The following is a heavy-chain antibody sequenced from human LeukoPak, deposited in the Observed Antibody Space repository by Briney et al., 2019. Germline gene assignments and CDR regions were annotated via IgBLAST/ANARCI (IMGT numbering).Heavy chain of an antibody. CDR3: AKIMALYCSGGSCNEIDY. CDR1: RFTFSSYA. J-gene: IGHJ4*02. V-gene: IGHV3-23*01. D-gene: IGHD2-15*01. Sequence: GGSLRLSCAASRFTFSSYAMSWVRQAPGMGLEWVSAITGSGGSTYYADSVKGRFTISRDNSKNTLYLQMNSLRAEDTAVYYCAKIMALYCSGGSCNEIDYWGQGTLVTVSS. CDR2: ITGSGGST.